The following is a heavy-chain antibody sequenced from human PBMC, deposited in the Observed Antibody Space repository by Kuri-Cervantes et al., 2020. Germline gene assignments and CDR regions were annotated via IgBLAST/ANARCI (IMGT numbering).Heavy chain of an antibody. V-gene: IGHV4-34*01. D-gene: IGHD5-24*01. CDR1: GGSFSGYY. Sequence: GSLRLSCAVYGGSFSGYYWSWIRQPPGKGLEWIGEINHSGSTNYNPSLKSRVTISVDTSKNQFSLRLTSVTAADTAVYYCVRGGDDGYFAYFNYWGQGTLVTVSS. CDR2: INHSGST. J-gene: IGHJ4*02. CDR3: VRGGDDGYFAYFNY.